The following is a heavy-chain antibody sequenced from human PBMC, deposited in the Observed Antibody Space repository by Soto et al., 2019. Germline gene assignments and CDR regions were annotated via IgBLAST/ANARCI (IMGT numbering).Heavy chain of an antibody. D-gene: IGHD5-12*01. Sequence: GGSLRLSCAASGFTFSSYDMHWVRQATGKGLEWVSAIGTAGDPYYPGSVKGRFTISRENAKNSLYLQMNSLRAGDTAVYYGARATYSGYDYAFEIWGQGTMVNVSS. CDR2: IGTAGDP. J-gene: IGHJ3*02. CDR1: GFTFSSYD. V-gene: IGHV3-13*05. CDR3: ARATYSGYDYAFEI.